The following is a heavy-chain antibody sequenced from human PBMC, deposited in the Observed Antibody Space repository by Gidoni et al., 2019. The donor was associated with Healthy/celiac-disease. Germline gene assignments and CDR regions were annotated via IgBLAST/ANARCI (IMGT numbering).Heavy chain of an antibody. V-gene: IGHV3-30*03. Sequence: QVQLVESGGGVVQPGRSLRLSCAASGFTFSSYGMHWVRQAPGKGLEWVAVISYDGSNKYYADSVKGRFTISRDNSKNTLYLQMNSLRAEDTAVYYCAVDIVATASAGAFDIWGQGTMVTVSS. CDR2: ISYDGSNK. CDR1: GFTFSSYG. J-gene: IGHJ3*02. D-gene: IGHD5-12*01. CDR3: AVDIVATASAGAFDI.